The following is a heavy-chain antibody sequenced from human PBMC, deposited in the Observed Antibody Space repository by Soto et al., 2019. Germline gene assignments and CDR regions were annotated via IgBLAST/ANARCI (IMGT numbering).Heavy chain of an antibody. CDR3: ARGEGKGRIWSGYSRPHLKPNYYYGMDV. Sequence: ESGGGLVKPGGSLRLSCAASGFTFSSYSMNWVRQAPGKGLEWVSSISSSSSYIYYADSVKGRFTISRDNAKNSLYLQMNSLRAEDTAVYYCARGEGKGRIWSGYSRPHLKPNYYYGMDVWGQGTTVTVSS. CDR2: ISSSSSYI. D-gene: IGHD3-3*01. CDR1: GFTFSSYS. J-gene: IGHJ6*02. V-gene: IGHV3-21*01.